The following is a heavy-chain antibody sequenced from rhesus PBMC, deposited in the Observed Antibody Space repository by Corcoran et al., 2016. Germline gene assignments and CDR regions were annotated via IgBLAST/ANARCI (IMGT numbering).Heavy chain of an antibody. Sequence: QLQLQESGPGLVKPSATLSLTCAVSGGSISSNYWRWIRPPPGRGSEWIGRVSGSGGSTDYNTSLKSRVTISTDTSKNQFSLKLSSVTAADTAVYYCASCSSTYCSYNRFDVWGPGVLVTVSS. CDR3: ASCSSTYCSYNRFDV. J-gene: IGHJ5-1*01. CDR1: GGSISSNY. CDR2: VSGSGGST. V-gene: IGHV4-173*01. D-gene: IGHD2-15*01.